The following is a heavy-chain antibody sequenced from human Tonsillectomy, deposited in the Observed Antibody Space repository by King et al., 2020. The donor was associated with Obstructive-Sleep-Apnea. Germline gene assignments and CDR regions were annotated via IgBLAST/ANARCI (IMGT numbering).Heavy chain of an antibody. CDR1: GGSIGSSGDY. V-gene: IGHV4-39*07. CDR3: VRDVRVGWFGETLFDY. J-gene: IGHJ4*02. D-gene: IGHD3-10*01. Sequence: QLQESGPRLVKPSGTLSLTCTVSGGSIGSSGDYWGWIRQPPGKGLEWIGSIYYRGSTYYNPSLESRVTVSADTSKNQFSLKLTSVTAADTAVYYCVRDVRVGWFGETLFDYWGQGTLVTVSS. CDR2: IYYRGST.